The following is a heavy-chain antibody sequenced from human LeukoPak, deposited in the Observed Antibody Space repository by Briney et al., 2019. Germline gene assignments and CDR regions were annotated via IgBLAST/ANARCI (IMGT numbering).Heavy chain of an antibody. D-gene: IGHD6-19*01. J-gene: IGHJ4*02. Sequence: PGGSLRLSCAASGFTFSSYGMHWVRQAPGKGLEWVAVISHDGSNKFYADSVKGRFTISRDNSKNTLYLQMNSLRAEDTAVYYCAKGESSGWFVYWGQGTLVTVSS. CDR1: GFTFSSYG. CDR2: ISHDGSNK. V-gene: IGHV3-30*18. CDR3: AKGESSGWFVY.